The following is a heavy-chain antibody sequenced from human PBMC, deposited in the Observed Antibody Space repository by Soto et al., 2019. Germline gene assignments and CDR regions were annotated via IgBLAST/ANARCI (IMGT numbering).Heavy chain of an antibody. V-gene: IGHV3-23*01. J-gene: IGHJ5*02. CDR2: LIGGHYGT. CDR3: AKGKSTGDIDWFDP. D-gene: IGHD3-10*01. CDR1: VFTLQNYA. Sequence: PGWSLRLSCTASVFTLQNYAMAWVRQAPGKGLEWVSTLIGGHYGTAYSYSVKGRFTASRDNSKNCLYLQMNSLGVEDTAMYFCAKGKSTGDIDWFDPWGQGSLVTVSS.